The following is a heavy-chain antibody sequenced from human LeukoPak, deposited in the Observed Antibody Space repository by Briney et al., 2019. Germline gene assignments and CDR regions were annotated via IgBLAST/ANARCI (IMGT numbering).Heavy chain of an antibody. J-gene: IGHJ4*02. CDR3: ARRSSSWSFDY. CDR2: IYYSGST. CDR1: GGSISSYY. D-gene: IGHD6-13*01. Sequence: KPSETLSLTCTVSGGSISSYYWSWIRQPPGKGLEWIGYIYYSGSTNYNPSLKSRVTISVDTSKNQFSLKLSPVTAADTAVYYCARRSSSWSFDYWGQGTLVTVSS. V-gene: IGHV4-59*08.